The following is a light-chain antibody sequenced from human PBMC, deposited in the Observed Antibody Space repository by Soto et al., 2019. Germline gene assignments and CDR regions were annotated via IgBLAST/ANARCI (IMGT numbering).Light chain of an antibody. V-gene: IGLV2-14*01. CDR1: SSDVGAYDY. CDR2: EVS. J-gene: IGLJ3*02. CDR3: SSYTTTSTT. Sequence: QSALTQPASVSGSPGQSITLSCTGTSSDVGAYDYVSWYQQHPGRAPKLIIFEVSNRPSGVSNRFSGSKSANTASLTISGLQAEDEADYYCSSYTTTSTTFGGGTKLTVL.